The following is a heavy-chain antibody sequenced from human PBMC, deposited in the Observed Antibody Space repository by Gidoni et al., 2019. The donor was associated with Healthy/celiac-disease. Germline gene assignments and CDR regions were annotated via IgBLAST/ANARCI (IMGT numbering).Heavy chain of an antibody. D-gene: IGHD3-22*01. J-gene: IGHJ3*02. CDR3: ARDRSHYDSSGYSIDAFDI. Sequence: QVQLQESGPGLVKPSETLSLTCTVSGGSISSYYWSWIRQPPGKGLEWIGYIYYSGSTNYNPSRKSRVTISVDTSKNQFSLKLSSVTAADTAVYYCARDRSHYDSSGYSIDAFDIWGQGTMVTVSS. CDR1: GGSISSYY. CDR2: IYYSGST. V-gene: IGHV4-59*01.